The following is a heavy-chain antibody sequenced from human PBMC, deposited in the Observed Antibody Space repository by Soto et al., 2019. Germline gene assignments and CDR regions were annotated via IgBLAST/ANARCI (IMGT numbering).Heavy chain of an antibody. CDR3: ARHTYRYCSGGSCYFNRDYYYYYMDV. CDR1: GGSFSGYY. D-gene: IGHD2-15*01. V-gene: IGHV4-34*01. J-gene: IGHJ6*03. CDR2: INHSGST. Sequence: SETLSLTCAVYGGSFSGYYWSWIRQPPGKGLEWIGEINHSGSTNYNPSLKSRVTISVDTSKNPFSLKLSSVTAADTAVYYCARHTYRYCSGGSCYFNRDYYYYYMDVWGKGTTVTVSS.